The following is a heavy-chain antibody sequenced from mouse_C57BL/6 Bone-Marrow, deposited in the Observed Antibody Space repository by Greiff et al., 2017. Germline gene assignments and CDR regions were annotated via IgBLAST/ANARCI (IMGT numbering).Heavy chain of an antibody. J-gene: IGHJ3*01. CDR1: GFNIKDDY. CDR2: IDPENGDP. CDR3: TTPYGSSYGWFAY. Sequence: SGAELVRPGASVKLSCTASGFNIKDDYMHWVKQRPEQGLEWIGWIDPENGDPEYASTFQGKATITADTSSNTAYLQLSSLTSEDTAVYYCTTPYGSSYGWFAYWGQGTLVTVSA. V-gene: IGHV14-4*01. D-gene: IGHD1-1*01.